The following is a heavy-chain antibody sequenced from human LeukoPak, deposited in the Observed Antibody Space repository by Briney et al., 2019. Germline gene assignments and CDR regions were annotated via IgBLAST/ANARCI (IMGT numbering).Heavy chain of an antibody. CDR1: GFTFSSYA. CDR2: ISYDGSNK. J-gene: IGHJ4*02. Sequence: GGSLRLSCAASGFTFSSYAMHWVRQAPGKGLEWVAVISYDGSNKYYADSVKGRFTISRDNSKNTLYLQMNSLRAEDAAVYYCARVRSYRGCPYFDYWGQGTLVTVSS. CDR3: ARVRSYRGCPYFDY. V-gene: IGHV3-30-3*01. D-gene: IGHD3-16*02.